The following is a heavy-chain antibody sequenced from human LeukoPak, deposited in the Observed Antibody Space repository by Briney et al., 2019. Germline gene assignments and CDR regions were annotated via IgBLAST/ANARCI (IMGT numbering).Heavy chain of an antibody. CDR3: ARIQSRIIAARPGNPAFDY. D-gene: IGHD6-6*01. V-gene: IGHV1-18*01. CDR1: GYTFTSYD. J-gene: IGHJ4*02. CDR2: ISTYNDNT. Sequence: ASVKVSCKASGYTFTSYDISWVRQAPGQGLEWMGWISTYNDNTPYAQKLQGRVTMTTDTSTSTVYMELKSLRSDDTAVYYCARIQSRIIAARPGNPAFDYWGRGTLVTVSS.